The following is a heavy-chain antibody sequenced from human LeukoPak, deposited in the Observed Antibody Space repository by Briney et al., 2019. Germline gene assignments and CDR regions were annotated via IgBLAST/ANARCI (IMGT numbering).Heavy chain of an antibody. Sequence: GASVKVSCKASGGTFSSYAIYWVRQAPGQGLEWVGRIIPILGVAHSAQKFQDRVTVSADKSTNTAYMELSSLRSEDTAVYYCARDGFWGQGTLVTVSS. J-gene: IGHJ4*02. CDR3: ARDGF. D-gene: IGHD5-12*01. V-gene: IGHV1-69*04. CDR2: IIPILGVA. CDR1: GGTFSSYA.